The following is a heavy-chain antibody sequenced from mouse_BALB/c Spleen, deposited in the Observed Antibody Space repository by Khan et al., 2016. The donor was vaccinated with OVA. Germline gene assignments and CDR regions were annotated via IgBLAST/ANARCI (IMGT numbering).Heavy chain of an antibody. V-gene: IGHV9-3-1*01. Sequence: QIQLVQSGPELKKPGVTVKISCKASGYTFTTYGMNWVKQAPGKGLKWMGWINTYTGEPTYVDDFKGRFAFSLDTSASTAYLQINNLKNEDTATYFCARVGYSRTMDYGNQGTSVTVPS. CDR3: ARVGYSRTMDY. CDR1: GYTFTTYG. J-gene: IGHJ4*01. CDR2: INTYTGEP. D-gene: IGHD2-14*01.